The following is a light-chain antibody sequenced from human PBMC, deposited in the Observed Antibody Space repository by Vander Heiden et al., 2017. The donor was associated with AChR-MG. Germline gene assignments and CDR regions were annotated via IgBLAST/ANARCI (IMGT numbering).Light chain of an antibody. J-gene: IGKJ2*01. Sequence: DIQLTQSPSTLAASVGDRVTLTCRASQSVGSWVAWYRQKPGEAPELLIYKATTLEYGVPTRFSASGSGTDFTLTIRSLQPDDFATYYCQQYNTDASTFGQGTKLEI. CDR1: QSVGSW. V-gene: IGKV1-5*03. CDR3: QQYNTDAST. CDR2: KAT.